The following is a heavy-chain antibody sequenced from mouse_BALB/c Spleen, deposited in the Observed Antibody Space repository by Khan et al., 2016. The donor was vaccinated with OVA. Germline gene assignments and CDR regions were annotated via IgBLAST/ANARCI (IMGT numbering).Heavy chain of an antibody. D-gene: IGHD2-10*02. CDR2: IDPYYGGA. CDR3: TGGYGNYVRYYFDD. V-gene: IGHV1-39*01. J-gene: IGHJ2*01. Sequence: VQLKESGPELEKPGASVKISCKASGYSFTGYNMNWVKQSNGKSLEWIGNIDPYYGGATYNQKFKGKATLTADKSSSTAYMQLKRLTSEDSAVYYGTGGYGNYVRYYFDDWGQGTTLTVSA. CDR1: GYSFTGYN.